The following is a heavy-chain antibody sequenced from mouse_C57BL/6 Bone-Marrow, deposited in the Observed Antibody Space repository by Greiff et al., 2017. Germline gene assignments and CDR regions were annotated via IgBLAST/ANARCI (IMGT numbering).Heavy chain of an antibody. CDR2: IDPETGGT. CDR3: TREYYGSSPYYAMDY. J-gene: IGHJ4*01. D-gene: IGHD1-1*01. CDR1: GYTFTDYE. Sequence: VHLQESGAELVRPGASVTLSCKASGYTFTDYEMHWVKQTPVHGLEWIGAIDPETGGTAYNQKFKGKAILTADKSSSTAYMELRSLTSEDSAVYYCTREYYGSSPYYAMDYWGQGTSVTVSS. V-gene: IGHV1-15*01.